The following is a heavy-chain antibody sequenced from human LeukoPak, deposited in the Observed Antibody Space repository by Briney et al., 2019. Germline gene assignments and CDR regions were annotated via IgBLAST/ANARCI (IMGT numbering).Heavy chain of an antibody. V-gene: IGHV4-34*01. CDR3: ARGPTVTKGFDP. CDR2: INHSGST. Sequence: PSETLSLTCAVYGGSFSGYYWSWIRQPPGKGLERIGEINHSGSTNYNPSLKSRVTISVDTSKNQFSLKLSSVTAADTAVYYCARGPTVTKGFDPWGQGTLVTVSS. CDR1: GGSFSGYY. J-gene: IGHJ5*02. D-gene: IGHD4-17*01.